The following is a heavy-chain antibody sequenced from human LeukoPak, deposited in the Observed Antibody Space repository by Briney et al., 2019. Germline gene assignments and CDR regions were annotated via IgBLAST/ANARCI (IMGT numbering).Heavy chain of an antibody. Sequence: ASVKVSCKASGCTFTSYYMHWVRQAPGQGLEWMGIINPSGGSTSYAQKFQGRVTMTRDMSTSTVYMELSSLRSEDTAVYYCAREGSIVGATTYAFDIWGQGTMVTVSS. CDR3: AREGSIVGATTYAFDI. V-gene: IGHV1-46*01. D-gene: IGHD1-26*01. J-gene: IGHJ3*02. CDR1: GCTFTSYY. CDR2: INPSGGST.